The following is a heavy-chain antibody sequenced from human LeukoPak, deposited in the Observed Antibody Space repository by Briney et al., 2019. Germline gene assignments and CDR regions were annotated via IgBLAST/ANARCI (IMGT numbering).Heavy chain of an antibody. D-gene: IGHD2-15*01. V-gene: IGHV4-39*01. CDR3: ARQKRGGQIAGYCDY. CDR2: IYYGGST. J-gene: IGHJ4*02. CDR1: GGSISSSSYY. Sequence: SETLSLTCTVSGGSISSSSYYWGWIRRPPGKGLEWIGTIYYGGSTYYNPSLKSRVTISVDTSKNQFSLKLRSVTGADTAVYYCARQKRGGQIAGYCDYWGQGALVTVSS.